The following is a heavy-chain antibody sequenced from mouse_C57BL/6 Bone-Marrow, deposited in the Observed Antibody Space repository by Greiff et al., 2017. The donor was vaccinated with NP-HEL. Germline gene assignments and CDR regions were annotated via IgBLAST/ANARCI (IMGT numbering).Heavy chain of an antibody. D-gene: IGHD2-1*01. CDR3: VRQGGIYYGNYWYFDV. V-gene: IGHV10-1*01. J-gene: IGHJ1*03. Sequence: VQLKESGGGLVQPKGSLKLSCAASGFSFNTYAMNWVRQAPGKGLEWVARIRSKSNNYATYYADSVKDRFTISRDDSESMLYLQMNNLKTEDTAMYYCVRQGGIYYGNYWYFDVWGTGTTVTVSS. CDR1: GFSFNTYA. CDR2: IRSKSNNYAT.